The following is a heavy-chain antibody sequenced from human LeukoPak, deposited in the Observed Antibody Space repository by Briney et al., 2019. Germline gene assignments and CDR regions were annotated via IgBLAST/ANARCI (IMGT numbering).Heavy chain of an antibody. V-gene: IGHV4-34*01. J-gene: IGHJ4*02. D-gene: IGHD6-13*01. CDR1: GGSFSGYY. Sequence: NPSETLSLTCAVYGGSFSGYYWSWIRQPPGKGLEWIGEINHSGSTNYNPSLKSRVTISVDTSKNQFSLKLSSVTAADTAVYYCARVPYSSSWYEKFDYWGQGTLVTVSS. CDR2: INHSGST. CDR3: ARVPYSSSWYEKFDY.